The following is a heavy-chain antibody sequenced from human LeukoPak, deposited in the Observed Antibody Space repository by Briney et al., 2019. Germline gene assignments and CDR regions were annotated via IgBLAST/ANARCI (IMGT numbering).Heavy chain of an antibody. CDR1: GFTFTSYT. V-gene: IGHV3-21*01. CDR2: ISSSSSYI. Sequence: GGSLRLSCAASGFTFTSYTMNWVRQAPGKGLEWVSSISSSSSYIYYADSVEGRFTISRDNAKNSLYLQMNSLRAEDTAVYYCARAFRSYGDFDYWGQGTLVTVSS. J-gene: IGHJ4*02. CDR3: ARAFRSYGDFDY. D-gene: IGHD1-26*01.